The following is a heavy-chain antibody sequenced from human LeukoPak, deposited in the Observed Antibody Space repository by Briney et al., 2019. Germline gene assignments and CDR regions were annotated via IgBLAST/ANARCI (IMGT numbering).Heavy chain of an antibody. D-gene: IGHD6-13*01. J-gene: IGHJ4*02. CDR1: GGSISSGGYY. CDR3: AREDLSGTFDY. V-gene: IGHV4-31*03. Sequence: PSETLSLTCTVSGGSISSGGYYWSWIRQHPGNGLEWIGYIYYSGSTYYNPSLKSRVTISVDTSKNQFSLKLSSVTAADTAVYYCAREDLSGTFDYWGQGTLVTVSS. CDR2: IYYSGST.